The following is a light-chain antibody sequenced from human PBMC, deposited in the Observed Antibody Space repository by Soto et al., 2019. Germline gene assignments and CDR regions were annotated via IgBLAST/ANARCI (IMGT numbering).Light chain of an antibody. CDR1: QGISSY. CDR2: GAS. CDR3: QQLMSYPIT. J-gene: IGKJ5*01. Sequence: DIQLTQSPSFLSASVGDRVTITCRASQGISSYLSWYQQKPRKAPEVLLFGASTLQSGVPSRFSGSGSGTEFTLTISSLQPEDFATYYCQQLMSYPITFGQGTRLEIK. V-gene: IGKV1-9*01.